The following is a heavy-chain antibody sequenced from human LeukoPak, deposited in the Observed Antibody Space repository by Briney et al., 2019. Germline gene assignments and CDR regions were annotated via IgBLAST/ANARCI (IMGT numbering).Heavy chain of an antibody. CDR1: GGSISSYY. V-gene: IGHV4-59*01. CDR2: IYYSGST. CDR3: ARAWVATDYYMDV. D-gene: IGHD5-12*01. Sequence: PSETLSLTCTVSGGSISSYYWSWIRQPPGMGLEWIGYIYYSGSTNYNPSLKSRVTISVDTSKNQFSLKLSSVTAADTAVYYCARAWVATDYYMDVWGKGTTVTVSS. J-gene: IGHJ6*03.